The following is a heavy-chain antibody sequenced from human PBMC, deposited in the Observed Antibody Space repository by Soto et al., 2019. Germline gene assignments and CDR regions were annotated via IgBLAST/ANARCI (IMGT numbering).Heavy chain of an antibody. D-gene: IGHD1-26*01. V-gene: IGHV3-33*01. CDR2: MCCHGRDK. Sequence: QVRLVESGGGVVQPGRSLRLSCAASGFSFSDYVMHWVRQSPGEGLEWVAVMCCHGRDKFYAESVKGRFTITRDNSKNPRYLKMNSLRAEDTAVYYCAGDAGGQSGIFPFDSWGQGALVTVSS. J-gene: IGHJ4*02. CDR1: GFSFSDYV. CDR3: AGDAGGQSGIFPFDS.